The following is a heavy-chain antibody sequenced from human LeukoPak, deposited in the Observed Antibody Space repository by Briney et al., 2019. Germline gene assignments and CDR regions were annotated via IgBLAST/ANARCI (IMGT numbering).Heavy chain of an antibody. CDR3: ARHLHFLPDGYYYMDV. CDR2: INHSGST. Sequence: PSETLSLTCTVSGGSISSYYWSWIRQPPGKGLEWIGEINHSGSTNYNPSLKSRVTISVDTSKNQFSLKLSSVTAADTAVYYCARHLHFLPDGYYYMDVWGKGTTVTISS. D-gene: IGHD5-24*01. J-gene: IGHJ6*03. V-gene: IGHV4-34*01. CDR1: GGSISSYY.